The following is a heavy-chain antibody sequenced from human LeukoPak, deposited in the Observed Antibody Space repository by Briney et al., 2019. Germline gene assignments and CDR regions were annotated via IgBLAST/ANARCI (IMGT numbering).Heavy chain of an antibody. V-gene: IGHV4-59*01. CDR3: ATSSHDLLDTDY. CDR2: IYNTGST. CDR1: GGSISSYY. D-gene: IGHD3-22*01. Sequence: PSETLSLTCTVPGGSISSYYWSWIRQPPGKGLEWIGYIYNTGSTNYNPSLRSRVTISVDTSKKQFSLKLSSVTAADTAVYYCATSSHDLLDTDYWGQGTLVTVSS. J-gene: IGHJ4*02.